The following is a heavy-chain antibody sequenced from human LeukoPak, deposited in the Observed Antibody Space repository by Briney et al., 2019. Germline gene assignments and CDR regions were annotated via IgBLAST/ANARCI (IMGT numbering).Heavy chain of an antibody. J-gene: IGHJ4*02. Sequence: SETLSLTCAVYGGSFSGYYWSWIRQPPGKGLEWIGEINHSGSTNYNPSLKSRVTISVDTSKNQFSLKPSSVTAADTAVYYCARGRILTGLRAKTIFGVVTHFDYWGQGTLVTVSS. D-gene: IGHD3-3*01. CDR1: GGSFSGYY. V-gene: IGHV4-34*01. CDR3: ARGRILTGLRAKTIFGVVTHFDY. CDR2: INHSGST.